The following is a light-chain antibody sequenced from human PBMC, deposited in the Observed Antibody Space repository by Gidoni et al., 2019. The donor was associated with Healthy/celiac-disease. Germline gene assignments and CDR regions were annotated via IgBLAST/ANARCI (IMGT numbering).Light chain of an antibody. CDR3: QQSYSTPLT. CDR1: QSIKSY. V-gene: IGKV1-39*01. J-gene: IGKJ3*01. Sequence: DIQMTQSPSALSASVRDKVTITCRASQSIKSYLTWYQQKPGKAPKLLIYAASSLESGVPARFSGSGSGTDFTLTISSLQPEDFATYYCQQSYSTPLTFGPGTKVDIK. CDR2: AAS.